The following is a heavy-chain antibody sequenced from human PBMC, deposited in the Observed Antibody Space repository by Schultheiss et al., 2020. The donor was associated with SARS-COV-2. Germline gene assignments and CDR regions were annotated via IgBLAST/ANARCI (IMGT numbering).Heavy chain of an antibody. CDR2: IYSGGST. J-gene: IGHJ6*02. V-gene: IGHV3-53*01. CDR1: GFTFSSYA. CDR3: ARDKYYDILTGFYGMDV. D-gene: IGHD3-9*01. Sequence: GESLKISCAASGFTFSSYAMSWVRQAPGKGLEWVSVIYSGGSTYYADSVKGRFTISRDNSKNTLYLQMNSLRAEDTAVYYCARDKYYDILTGFYGMDVWGQGTTVTVSS.